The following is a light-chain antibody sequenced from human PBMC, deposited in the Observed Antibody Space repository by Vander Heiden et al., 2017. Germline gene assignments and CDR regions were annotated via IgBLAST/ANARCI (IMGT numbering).Light chain of an antibody. Sequence: QSVVTQPPSASGTPGQSITISCSGNNANIGSNYVFWYQLIPGTAPKLRIVRNNQRPSQVPDRFSGYKSGTSEYPATSGLRSEDEADDVGGVWDDHLSGQVFGTGTEVTVL. J-gene: IGLJ1*01. CDR1: NANIGSNY. CDR3: GVWDDHLSGQV. CDR2: RNN. V-gene: IGLV1-47*01.